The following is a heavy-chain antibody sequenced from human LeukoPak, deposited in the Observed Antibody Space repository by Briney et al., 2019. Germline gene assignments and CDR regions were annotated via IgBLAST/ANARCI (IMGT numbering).Heavy chain of an antibody. CDR2: ISRSATTI. Sequence: GGSLRLSCAASGFTFSSYEMNWVRQAPGKWLEWVSSISRSATTIYYADSVKGRFTISRDNAKNSLYLQMNSLRAEDTAVYYCARVGVFSSSWLLHWGQGTLVTVSS. D-gene: IGHD6-13*01. J-gene: IGHJ4*02. CDR3: ARVGVFSSSWLLH. V-gene: IGHV3-48*03. CDR1: GFTFSSYE.